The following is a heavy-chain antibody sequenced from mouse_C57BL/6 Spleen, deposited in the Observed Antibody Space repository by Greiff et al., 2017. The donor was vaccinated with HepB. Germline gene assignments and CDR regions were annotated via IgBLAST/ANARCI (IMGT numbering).Heavy chain of an antibody. CDR1: GYTFTSYW. J-gene: IGHJ4*01. Sequence: QVHVKQSGAELAKPGASVKLSCKASGYTFTSYWMHWVKQRPGQGLEWIGYINPSSGYTKYNQKFKDKATLTADKSSSTAYTQLSSLTYEDSAVYYCARGGNYVGYAMDYWGQGTSVTVSS. D-gene: IGHD2-1*01. CDR2: INPSSGYT. CDR3: ARGGNYVGYAMDY. V-gene: IGHV1-7*01.